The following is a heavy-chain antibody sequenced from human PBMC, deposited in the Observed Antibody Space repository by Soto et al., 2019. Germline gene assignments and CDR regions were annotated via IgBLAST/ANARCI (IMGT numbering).Heavy chain of an antibody. CDR1: GGTFSSYT. CDR2: IIPILGIA. Sequence: QVQLVQSGAEVKKPGSSVKVSCKASGGTFSSYTISWVRQAPGQGLEWMGRIIPILGIANYAQKFQGRVTXXAXKXXSTAYMELSSLRSEDTAVYYCARDLWFGELSYFDYWGQGTLVTVSS. D-gene: IGHD3-10*01. J-gene: IGHJ4*02. CDR3: ARDLWFGELSYFDY. V-gene: IGHV1-69*08.